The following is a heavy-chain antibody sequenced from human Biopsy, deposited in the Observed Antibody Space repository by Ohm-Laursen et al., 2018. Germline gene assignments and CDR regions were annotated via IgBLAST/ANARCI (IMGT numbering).Heavy chain of an antibody. J-gene: IGHJ6*02. CDR1: NVSFSSFY. Sequence: SETLSLTYAVYNVSFSSFYWSWIRQPPGKGLEWIGHIYYSVMTNYNPSLQSRVSISVDTSRNQVSLTLSSVTAADTAVYYCARDSGILNYGNFKYYHYYGMDVWGQGTKVTVSS. V-gene: IGHV4-59*01. D-gene: IGHD4-11*01. CDR3: ARDSGILNYGNFKYYHYYGMDV. CDR2: IYYSVMT.